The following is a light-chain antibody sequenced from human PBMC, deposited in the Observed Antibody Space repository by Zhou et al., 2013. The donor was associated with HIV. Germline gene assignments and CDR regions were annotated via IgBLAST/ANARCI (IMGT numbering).Light chain of an antibody. CDR3: QQYAKSPWT. CDR2: GAS. Sequence: EIVLTQSPGTLSLSPGERATLSCRASQSVSSGYLAWYQQKPGQAPSLLIFGASSRATGIPDRFSGSGSGTDFTLTISRLEPEDFAVYFCQQYAKSPWTFGQGTK. J-gene: IGKJ1*01. V-gene: IGKV3-20*01. CDR1: QSVSSGY.